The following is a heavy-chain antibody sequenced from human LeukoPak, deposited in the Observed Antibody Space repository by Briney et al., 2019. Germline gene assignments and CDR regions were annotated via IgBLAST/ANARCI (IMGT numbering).Heavy chain of an antibody. J-gene: IGHJ4*02. CDR2: INPDSGGT. CDR3: AREGYSGYSFDY. CDR1: GYTFTGYY. Sequence: GASVKVSCKASGYTFTGYYIHWVRQAPGQGLEWMGWINPDSGGTNYAQKFQGRVTMTRDTSISTAYMELSRLRSDDTAVYYCAREGYSGYSFDYWGQGTLVTVSS. D-gene: IGHD5-12*01. V-gene: IGHV1-2*02.